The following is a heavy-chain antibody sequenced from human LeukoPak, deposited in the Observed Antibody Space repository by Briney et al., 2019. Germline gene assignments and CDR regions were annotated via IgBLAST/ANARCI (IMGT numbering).Heavy chain of an antibody. CDR3: AKDLWVDWLSDPKLFDY. CDR2: IWYDGSNE. Sequence: GGSLRLSCAASGIIFSSSGMHWVRQAPGKGLEWVAMIWYDGSNEYYADSVKGRFTISRDNSKNTLYLQMNSLRAEDTAVYYCAKDLWVDWLSDPKLFDYWGQGTLVTVSS. J-gene: IGHJ4*02. V-gene: IGHV3-33*06. D-gene: IGHD3-9*01. CDR1: GIIFSSSG.